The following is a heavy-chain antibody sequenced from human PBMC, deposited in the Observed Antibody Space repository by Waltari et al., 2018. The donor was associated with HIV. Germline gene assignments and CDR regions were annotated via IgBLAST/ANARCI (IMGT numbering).Heavy chain of an antibody. CDR3: AKEHQYSHTWYSFSGMDV. CDR2: MRSTSYST. J-gene: IGHJ6*02. D-gene: IGHD6-13*01. V-gene: IGHV3-23*01. Sequence: EGQLLESGGGLVQPGGSLRRSCAASAFTFSNYAMNWVRQAPGKWRGLFSDMRSTSYSTDSATSGKVRFTISRDNSQNKLFLQMNMLAADATAVYFCAKEHQYSHTWYSFSGMDVWGQGTTVTVSS. CDR1: AFTFSNYA.